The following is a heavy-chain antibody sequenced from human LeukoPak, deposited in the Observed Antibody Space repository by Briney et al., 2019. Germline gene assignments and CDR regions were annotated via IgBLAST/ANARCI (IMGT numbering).Heavy chain of an antibody. J-gene: IGHJ5*02. D-gene: IGHD6-19*01. CDR3: ARALGDQWLLKSWFDP. CDR1: GGSISSYY. CDR2: IYTSGST. Sequence: TAETLSLTCTVSGGSISSYYWSWIRQPAGKGLEWIGRIYTSGSTNYNPSLKSRVTMSVDTSKNQFSLKLSSVTAADTAVYYCARALGDQWLLKSWFDPWGQGTLVTVSS. V-gene: IGHV4-4*07.